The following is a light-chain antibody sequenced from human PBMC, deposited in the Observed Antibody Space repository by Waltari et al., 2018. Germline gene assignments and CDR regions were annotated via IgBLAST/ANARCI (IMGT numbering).Light chain of an antibody. Sequence: QSALTQPASVSGSPGQSIAISCTGTSSDVGPYHHVSWFQQHPGKAPRLLIYELINRPSGVSDRFSASKSGNTASLTISGLQPEDEADYYCYSYTTSATFLFGGGTKLTVL. CDR2: ELI. J-gene: IGLJ2*01. CDR1: SSDVGPYHH. V-gene: IGLV2-14*03. CDR3: YSYTTSATFL.